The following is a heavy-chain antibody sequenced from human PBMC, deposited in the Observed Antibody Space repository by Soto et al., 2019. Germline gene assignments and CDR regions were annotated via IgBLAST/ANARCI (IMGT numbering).Heavy chain of an antibody. V-gene: IGHV3-48*02. Sequence: GGSLRLSCAASGFTFSSYSMNWVRQAPGKGLEWVSYISSSSSTIYYADSVKGRFTISRDNAKNSLYLQMNSLRDEDTAVYYCARAPGVAGYYYYYGMDVWGQGTTVTVSS. CDR1: GFTFSSYS. CDR3: ARAPGVAGYYYYYGMDV. D-gene: IGHD6-19*01. J-gene: IGHJ6*02. CDR2: ISSSSSTI.